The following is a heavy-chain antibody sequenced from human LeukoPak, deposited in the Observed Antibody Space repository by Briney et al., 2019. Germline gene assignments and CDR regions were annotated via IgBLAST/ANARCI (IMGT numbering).Heavy chain of an antibody. J-gene: IGHJ4*02. CDR3: ARSLLSTTYCLDY. CDR2: ISSGSNIM. Sequence: GGSLRLSCAASGFTFSSYNMNWVRQAPGKGLEWVSHISSGSNIMYYADSVKGRFTVSRDNAKNSLYLQMNSLRAEDTAVYYCARSLLSTTYCLDYWGQGTLVTVSS. V-gene: IGHV3-48*01. CDR1: GFTFSSYN. D-gene: IGHD2/OR15-2a*01.